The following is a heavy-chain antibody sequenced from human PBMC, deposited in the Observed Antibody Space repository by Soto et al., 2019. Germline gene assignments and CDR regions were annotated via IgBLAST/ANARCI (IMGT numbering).Heavy chain of an antibody. CDR2: ISYDGSNK. Sequence: QVQLVESGGGVVQPGRSLRLSCAASGFTFSSYAMHWVRQAPGKGLEWVAVISYDGSNKYYADSVKGRFTISRDNSKNPLYLQMNSLGAGDTAVYYCARGGGYISSWGQGTLVTVSS. J-gene: IGHJ5*02. CDR3: ARGGGYISS. D-gene: IGHD6-13*01. CDR1: GFTFSSYA. V-gene: IGHV3-30-3*01.